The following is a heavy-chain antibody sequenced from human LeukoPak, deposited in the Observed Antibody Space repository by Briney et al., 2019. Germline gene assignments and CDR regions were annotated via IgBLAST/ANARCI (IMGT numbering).Heavy chain of an antibody. V-gene: IGHV5-51*01. CDR3: ARTTTVVTPVDY. CDR1: GYSFTSYW. Sequence: GESLLISCKGSGYSFTSYWIGWVRQMPGKGLEWMGIIYPGDSDTRYSPSFQGQVTISADKSINTAYLQGSSLKASDTAMYYCARTTTVVTPVDYWGQGTLVSVCS. J-gene: IGHJ4*02. D-gene: IGHD4-23*01. CDR2: IYPGDSDT.